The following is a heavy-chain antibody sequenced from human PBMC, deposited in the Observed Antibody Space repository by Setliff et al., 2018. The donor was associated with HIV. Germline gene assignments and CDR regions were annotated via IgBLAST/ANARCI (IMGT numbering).Heavy chain of an antibody. D-gene: IGHD3-22*01. CDR3: TRPQYIYDNSDSDN. Sequence: GESLKISCGASGFTFSGSPMHWVRQASGKGLEWVGRIRTEAEGYATAYAASVKGRFTISRDDSKNTAYLQMNSLKTEDTAIYYCTRPQYIYDNSDSDNWGQGALVTVSS. J-gene: IGHJ4*02. V-gene: IGHV3-73*01. CDR2: IRTEAEGYAT. CDR1: GFTFSGSP.